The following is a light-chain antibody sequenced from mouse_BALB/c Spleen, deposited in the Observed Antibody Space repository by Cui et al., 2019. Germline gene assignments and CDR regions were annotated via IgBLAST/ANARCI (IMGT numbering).Light chain of an antibody. CDR3: QQWSSNPPT. CDR1: SSVSY. J-gene: IGKJ2*01. Sequence: QIVLTQSPAIMSASPGEKVTMTCSASSSVSYMHWYQQKSGTSPKRWIYDTSKLASGVPARFSGSGSGTSYSLTISSMEAEGAATYYCQQWSSNPPTFGGGTKLEIK. V-gene: IGKV4-59*01. CDR2: DTS.